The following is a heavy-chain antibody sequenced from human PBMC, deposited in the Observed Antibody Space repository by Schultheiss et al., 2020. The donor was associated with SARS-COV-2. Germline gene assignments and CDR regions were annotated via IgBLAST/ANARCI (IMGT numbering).Heavy chain of an antibody. CDR3: ARGTEGTYYDFWSGYGYFDY. CDR1: GFTFSSYS. V-gene: IGHV3-48*02. CDR2: ISSSSSTI. Sequence: GGSLRLSCAASGFTFSSYSMNWVRQAPGKGLEWVSYISSSSSTIYYADSVKGRFTISRDNAKNSLYLQMNSLRDEDTAVYYCARGTEGTYYDFWSGYGYFDYWGQGTLVTVSS. J-gene: IGHJ4*02. D-gene: IGHD3-3*01.